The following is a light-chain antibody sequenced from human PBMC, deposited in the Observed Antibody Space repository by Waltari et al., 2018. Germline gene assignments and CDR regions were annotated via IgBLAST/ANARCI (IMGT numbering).Light chain of an antibody. CDR2: DVS. J-gene: IGKJ1*01. V-gene: IGKV3-15*01. CDR1: QSVSNN. Sequence: EVVMTQSPVTLSVSPGESATLSCRASQSVSNNLAWYQHKPGQAPRLVMYDVSTRASGLPARFSGTGSGREFTLTINSLQSEDVAIYYCQQYSNWPPWTFGQGTTVDIK. CDR3: QQYSNWPPWT.